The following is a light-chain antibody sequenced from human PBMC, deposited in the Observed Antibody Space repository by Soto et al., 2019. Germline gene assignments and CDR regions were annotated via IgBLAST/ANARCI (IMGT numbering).Light chain of an antibody. CDR1: QSIGIY. J-gene: IGKJ1*01. Sequence: DIQMTQSPSSLSASVGDRVTITCRASQSIGIYLNWYQQKPGKAPKVLIFAASSLQGGVPSRFSGSGSGTDFTLTISSLQPEDFATYYCQQSYSTPPWTFGQGTKVEIK. CDR3: QQSYSTPPWT. CDR2: AAS. V-gene: IGKV1-39*01.